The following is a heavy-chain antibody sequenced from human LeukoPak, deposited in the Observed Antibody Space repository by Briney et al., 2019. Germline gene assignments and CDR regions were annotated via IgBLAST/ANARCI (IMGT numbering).Heavy chain of an antibody. J-gene: IGHJ6*03. Sequence: PGGSLRLSCAASGFTFSSYAMSWVRQAPGKGLEWVSGISGSGGTTYCVDSVKGRFTISRDNSNNTLFLQMNSLILEDTAVYYCARVPLTWSVRDYCYMDVWGKGTTVTVSS. D-gene: IGHD4-17*01. CDR3: ARVPLTWSVRDYCYMDV. CDR2: ISGSGGTT. V-gene: IGHV3-23*01. CDR1: GFTFSSYA.